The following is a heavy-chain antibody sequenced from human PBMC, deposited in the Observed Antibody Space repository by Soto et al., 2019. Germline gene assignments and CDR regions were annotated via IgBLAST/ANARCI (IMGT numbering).Heavy chain of an antibody. D-gene: IGHD3-22*01. CDR3: VAWDDSTGYGDDAFDI. CDR2: INPNSGGT. V-gene: IGHV1-2*02. Sequence: QVQLVQSGAEVKKPGASVKVSCKASGYTFTGYYMHWVRQAPGQGLEWMGWINPNSGGTNYAQKFQGGVTMTRDTSISTAYMELRRMRSDDTAVYYCVAWDDSTGYGDDAFDIWGQGTMVTVSS. CDR1: GYTFTGYY. J-gene: IGHJ3*02.